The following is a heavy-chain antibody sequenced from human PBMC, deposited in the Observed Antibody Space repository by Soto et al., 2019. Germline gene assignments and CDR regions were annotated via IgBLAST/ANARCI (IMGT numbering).Heavy chain of an antibody. CDR3: ARGGRITMVRGVRLYGMDV. D-gene: IGHD3-10*01. CDR2: INHSGST. CDR1: GGSFSGYY. J-gene: IGHJ6*02. V-gene: IGHV4-34*01. Sequence: QVQLQQGGAGLLKPSETLSLTCAVYGGSFSGYYWSWIRQPPGKGLEWIGEINHSGSTNYNPSLKSRVTISVDTSKNQFSLKLSSVTAADTAVYYCARGGRITMVRGVRLYGMDVWGQGTTVTVSS.